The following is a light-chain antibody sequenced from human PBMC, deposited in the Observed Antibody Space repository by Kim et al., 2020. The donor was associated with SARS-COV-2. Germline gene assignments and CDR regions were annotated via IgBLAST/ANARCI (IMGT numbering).Light chain of an antibody. Sequence: PGRTARITCSGDALPKQYAYWYQQKPGQAPVLVIYKDSERPSGIPERFSGSSSGTTVTLTISGVQAEDEADYYCQSADSSGTYGVFGGGTKLTVL. CDR2: KDS. CDR3: QSADSSGTYGV. CDR1: ALPKQY. V-gene: IGLV3-25*03. J-gene: IGLJ3*02.